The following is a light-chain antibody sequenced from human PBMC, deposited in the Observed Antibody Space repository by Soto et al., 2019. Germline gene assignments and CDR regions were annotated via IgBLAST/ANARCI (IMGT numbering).Light chain of an antibody. J-gene: IGLJ2*01. Sequence: QSVLTQPASVSGSPGQSITISCTGTSSDVGAYNYVSWYQQHPGKAPKLMIYDVSDRPSGVSNRFSGSKSGNTASLTISGLQAEDEADYYCSSYTSSYTGVFGGGTKLTVL. CDR3: SSYTSSYTGV. CDR2: DVS. CDR1: SSDVGAYNY. V-gene: IGLV2-14*03.